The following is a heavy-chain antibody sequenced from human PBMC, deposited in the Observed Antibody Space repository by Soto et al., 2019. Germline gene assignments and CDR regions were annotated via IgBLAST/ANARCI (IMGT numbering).Heavy chain of an antibody. J-gene: IGHJ5*02. V-gene: IGHV4-4*02. D-gene: IGHD2-15*01. CDR3: AGLGMVAAHREFDP. CDR2: INQRGSP. CDR1: SGTISSSNW. Sequence: QVQLQESGPGLVKPSGTLSLTCAVSSGTISSSNWWTWARQPPGQGLEWIGEINQRGSPNYNPSLRSRVAPSVDKCKSRFFRKPSSVTAADTAIYYCAGLGMVAAHREFDPWGQGSLVTVSS.